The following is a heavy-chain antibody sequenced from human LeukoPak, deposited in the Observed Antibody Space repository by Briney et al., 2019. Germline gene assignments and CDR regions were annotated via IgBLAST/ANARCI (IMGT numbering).Heavy chain of an antibody. CDR1: GFTFSSYA. CDR2: ISYDGSNK. V-gene: IGHV3-30*04. Sequence: PGGSLRLSCAASGFTFSSYAMHWVRQAPGKGLEWVAVISYDGSNKYYADSVKGRFTISRDNSKNTLYLQMNSLRAEDTAVYYCAKDSQGGDCPDYWGQGTLVTVSS. CDR3: AKDSQGGDCPDY. D-gene: IGHD2-21*02. J-gene: IGHJ4*02.